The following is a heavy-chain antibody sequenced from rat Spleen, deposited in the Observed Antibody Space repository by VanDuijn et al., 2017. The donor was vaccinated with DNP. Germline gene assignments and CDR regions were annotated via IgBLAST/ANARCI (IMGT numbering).Heavy chain of an antibody. V-gene: IGHV5-7*01. Sequence: EVQLVESGGGLVQPGRSLKLSCAASGFSFSDYDMAWVRQAPKKGLEWVAYISYDGGSSYYGDSVKGRFTISRDNAKNTLHLQMDSLRSEDTATYYCATPSLITTTDYWGQGVMVTVSS. CDR3: ATPSLITTTDY. CDR2: ISYDGGSS. D-gene: IGHD1-10*01. J-gene: IGHJ2*01. CDR1: GFSFSDYD.